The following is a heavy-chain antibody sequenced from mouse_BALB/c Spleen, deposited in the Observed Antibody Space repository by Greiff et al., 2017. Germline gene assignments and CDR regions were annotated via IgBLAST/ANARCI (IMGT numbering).Heavy chain of an antibody. D-gene: IGHD2-2*01. CDR3: TRYGYDVNYFDY. J-gene: IGHJ2*01. CDR1: GYTFTSYW. Sequence: VQLQQSGTVLARPGASVKMSCKASGYTFTSYWMHWVKQRPGQGLEWIGAIYPGNSDTSYNQKFKGKAKLTAVTSTSTAYMELSSLTNEDSAVYYCTRYGYDVNYFDYWGQGTTLTVSS. CDR2: IYPGNSDT. V-gene: IGHV1-5*01.